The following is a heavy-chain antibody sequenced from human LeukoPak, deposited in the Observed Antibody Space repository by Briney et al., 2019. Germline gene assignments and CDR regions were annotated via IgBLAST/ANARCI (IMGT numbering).Heavy chain of an antibody. Sequence: PSETLSLTCTVSGYSISSGYYWGWIRQPPGKGLEWVGSIYHSGSTYYNPSLKSRVTISVDTSKNQFSLKLSSVTAADTAVYYCARPALHLWYSSSWRWFDPWGQGTLVTVSS. V-gene: IGHV4-38-2*02. J-gene: IGHJ5*02. CDR3: ARPALHLWYSSSWRWFDP. CDR1: GYSISSGYY. D-gene: IGHD6-13*01. CDR2: IYHSGST.